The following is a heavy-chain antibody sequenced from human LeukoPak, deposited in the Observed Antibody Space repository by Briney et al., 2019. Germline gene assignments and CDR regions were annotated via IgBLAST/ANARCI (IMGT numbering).Heavy chain of an antibody. D-gene: IGHD4-11*01. CDR3: ASRATVTTDRFWFDP. J-gene: IGHJ5*02. CDR1: GFTVSSNS. CDR2: IYSGGSS. V-gene: IGHV3-53*01. Sequence: GGSLRLSCAASGFTVSSNSMNWVRQAPGKGLEWVSVIYSGGSSSYADSVKGRFTIPRDNSKNTLYLQMNSLRAEDTAVYYCASRATVTTDRFWFDPWGQGTLVTVSS.